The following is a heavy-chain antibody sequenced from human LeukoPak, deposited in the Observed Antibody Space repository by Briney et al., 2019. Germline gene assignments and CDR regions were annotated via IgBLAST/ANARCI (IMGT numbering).Heavy chain of an antibody. Sequence: PSETLSLTCAVSGGSISSSNHYWAWIRQPPGKGLEWIGSIYYSGSTYYTPSLKSRVTISLDTSKNQFSLKLTSVTAADTALYYCARVITVAGPNFDYWGQGTLVTVSS. D-gene: IGHD6-19*01. V-gene: IGHV4-39*07. CDR2: IYYSGST. CDR3: ARVITVAGPNFDY. CDR1: GGSISSSNHY. J-gene: IGHJ4*02.